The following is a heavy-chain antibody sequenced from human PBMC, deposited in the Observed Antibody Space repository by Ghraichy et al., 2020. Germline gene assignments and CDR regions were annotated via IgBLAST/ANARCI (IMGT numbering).Heavy chain of an antibody. V-gene: IGHV3-66*01. CDR1: GITVTSNF. D-gene: IGHD3-22*01. J-gene: IGHJ5*02. CDR3: ARYSSSDGWLDP. Sequence: GESLNISCAASGITVTSNFMTWIRQAPGKGLEWVSLTYSGGNTYYIDSVKGRFTISRDSSKNTVFLQMNSLRAEDTAVYYCARYSSSDGWLDPWGQGTLVTVSS. CDR2: TYSGGNT.